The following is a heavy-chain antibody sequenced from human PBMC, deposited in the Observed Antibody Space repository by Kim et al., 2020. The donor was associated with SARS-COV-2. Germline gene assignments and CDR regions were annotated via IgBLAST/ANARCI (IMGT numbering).Heavy chain of an antibody. CDR1: GFIFSNLY. V-gene: IGHV3-11*01. J-gene: IGHJ4*02. CDR2: ISSSGTTT. Sequence: GGSLRLSCEDSGFIFSNLYMNWIRQAPGKRLEWIGHISSSGTTTYYADSVKGRFTISRDNARNSVYLQMNSLTVDDTAMYYCARDKSLKDWGQGTMVFVSS. CDR3: ARDKSLKD.